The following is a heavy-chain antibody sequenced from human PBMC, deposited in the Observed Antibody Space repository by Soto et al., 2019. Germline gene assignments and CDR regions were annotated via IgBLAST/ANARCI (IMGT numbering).Heavy chain of an antibody. CDR3: AREMVTIGSPFYYGVDV. CDR2: IHYSGTT. D-gene: IGHD3-10*01. CDR1: GGSISGGYY. Sequence: SETLSLTCAVSGGSISGGYYWSWIRQHPGKGLEWIGYIHYSGTTYYNPSLKSRVTISVDTSKNKFSLRLSSGTAANTAVYYCAREMVTIGSPFYYGVDVWGQGTTVTVSS. J-gene: IGHJ6*02. V-gene: IGHV4-31*11.